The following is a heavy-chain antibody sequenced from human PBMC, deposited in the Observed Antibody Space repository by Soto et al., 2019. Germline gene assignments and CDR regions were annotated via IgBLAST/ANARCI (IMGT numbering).Heavy chain of an antibody. Sequence: SVKVSCKASGGTFSSYAISWVRQAPEQGLEWMGGIIPIFGTANYAQKFQGRVTITADESTSTAYMELSSLRSEDTAVYYCARVGRDDILTEGNYYGMDVWGQGTTVTVSS. CDR2: IIPIFGTA. CDR3: ARVGRDDILTEGNYYGMDV. J-gene: IGHJ6*02. V-gene: IGHV1-69*13. CDR1: GGTFSSYA. D-gene: IGHD3-9*01.